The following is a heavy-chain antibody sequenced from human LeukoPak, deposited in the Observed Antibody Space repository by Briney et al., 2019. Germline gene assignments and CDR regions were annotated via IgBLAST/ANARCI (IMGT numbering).Heavy chain of an antibody. J-gene: IGHJ4*02. D-gene: IGHD3-9*01. Sequence: SETLSLTCAVSGGSISSSNWWSWVRQPPGKGLEWIGEIYHSESTNYNPSLKSRVTISVDTSKNQFSLKLSSVTAADTAVYYCAREHDILTGYYGPWGQGTLVTVSS. CDR2: IYHSEST. CDR3: AREHDILTGYYGP. V-gene: IGHV4-4*02. CDR1: GGSISSSNW.